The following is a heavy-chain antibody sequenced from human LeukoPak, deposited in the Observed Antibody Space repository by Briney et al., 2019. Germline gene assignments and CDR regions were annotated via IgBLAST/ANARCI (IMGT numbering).Heavy chain of an antibody. CDR2: TYYRSKWYN. Sequence: SQTLSLTCAISGDSVSSNSAAWNWIRQSPSRGLEWLGRTYYRSKWYNDYAVSVKSRITINPDTSKNQFSLQLNSVTPEDTAVYYCARGNTMIRGALESEYFQHWGQGTPVTVSS. D-gene: IGHD3-10*01. CDR3: ARGNTMIRGALESEYFQH. J-gene: IGHJ1*01. CDR1: GDSVSSNSAA. V-gene: IGHV6-1*01.